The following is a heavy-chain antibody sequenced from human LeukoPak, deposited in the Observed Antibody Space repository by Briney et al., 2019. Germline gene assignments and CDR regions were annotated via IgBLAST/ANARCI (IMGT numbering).Heavy chain of an antibody. CDR1: GFTFSSYS. J-gene: IGHJ4*02. V-gene: IGHV3-48*01. CDR3: AKLAVYDSSGYVDY. CDR2: ISSSSSTI. Sequence: GGSLRLSCAASGFTFSSYSMNWVRQAPGKGLEWVSYISSSSSTIYYADSVKGRFTISRDNAKNSLYLQMNSLRAEDTAVYYCAKLAVYDSSGYVDYWGQGTLVTVSS. D-gene: IGHD3-22*01.